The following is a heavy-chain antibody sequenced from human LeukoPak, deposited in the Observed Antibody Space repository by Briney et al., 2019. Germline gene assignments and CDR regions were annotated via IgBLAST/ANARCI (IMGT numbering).Heavy chain of an antibody. V-gene: IGHV3-21*01. CDR2: ISSSSSYI. J-gene: IGHJ4*02. Sequence: GGSLRLSCAASGFTLSSYSMNWVRQAPGKGLEWVSAISSSSSYIYYADSVKGRFTISRDNAKNSLYLQMNSLRAEDTAVYYCAREQWLAPDYWGQGTLVTGSS. CDR3: AREQWLAPDY. CDR1: GFTLSSYS. D-gene: IGHD6-19*01.